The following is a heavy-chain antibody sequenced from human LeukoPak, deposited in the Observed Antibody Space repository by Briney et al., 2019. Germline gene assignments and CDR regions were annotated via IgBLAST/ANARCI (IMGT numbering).Heavy chain of an antibody. D-gene: IGHD1-1*01. V-gene: IGHV3-23*01. CDR1: GLTASHSVNNA. CDR2: ITTSGST. CDR3: AKAPVWNYYYGLDV. Sequence: PGGSLRLSCAASGLTASHSVNNAMSWVRHAPGKGLEWVSGITTSGSTYYADSVKGRFTISRENPNNTLYLHMDSLRAEGTAVYYCAKAPVWNYYYGLDVWGQGTTVTVSS. J-gene: IGHJ6*02.